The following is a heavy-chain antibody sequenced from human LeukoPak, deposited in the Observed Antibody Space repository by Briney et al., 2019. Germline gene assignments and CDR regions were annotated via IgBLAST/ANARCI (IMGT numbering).Heavy chain of an antibody. CDR1: GFIVSANY. CDR3: AHSYEIESSGYHRPPAF. D-gene: IGHD3-22*01. V-gene: IGHV3-53*05. CDR2: FYSGGHTFYRDGTT. J-gene: IGHJ4*02. Sequence: GGSLRLSCAASGFIVSANYMSWVRQAPGKGLEWVSVFYSGGHTFYRDGTTYYADTVKGRFTISGDKSANTVYLQMNSLRLDDTAVYYRAHSYEIESSGYHRPPAFWGQGTLVTVSS.